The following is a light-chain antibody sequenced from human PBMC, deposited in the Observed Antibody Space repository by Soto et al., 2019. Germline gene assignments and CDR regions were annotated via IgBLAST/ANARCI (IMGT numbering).Light chain of an antibody. J-gene: IGKJ4*01. CDR3: QYQGS. V-gene: IGKV3-20*01. CDR1: QSVSRRY. CDR2: DVS. Sequence: IVLTQSPDTLSLSPGQRATLSCRASQSVSRRYLAWYQQKPGQAPILLIYDVSERASDIPDRFSGSGSGTDFTLTINRLVPEYVAVYYCQYQGSFGGGTKVEIE.